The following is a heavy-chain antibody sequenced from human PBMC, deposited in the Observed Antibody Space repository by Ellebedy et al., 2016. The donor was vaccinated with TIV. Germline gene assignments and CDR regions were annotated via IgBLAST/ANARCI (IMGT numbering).Heavy chain of an antibody. CDR3: ARLPYYGDYLFDY. CDR2: IYYSGST. J-gene: IGHJ4*02. Sequence: GSLRLSCTVSGGSISSSSYYWGWIRQPPGKGLEWIGSIYYSGSTYYNPSLKSRVTISVDTSKNQFSLKLSSVTAADTAVYYCARLPYYGDYLFDYWGQGTLVTVSS. V-gene: IGHV4-39*01. D-gene: IGHD4-17*01. CDR1: GGSISSSSYY.